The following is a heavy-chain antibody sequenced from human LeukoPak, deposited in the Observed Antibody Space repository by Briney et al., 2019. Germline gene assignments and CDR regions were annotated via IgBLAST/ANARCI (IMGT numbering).Heavy chain of an antibody. CDR2: IYYTGTT. CDR3: ARVSIGYFQC. D-gene: IGHD5/OR15-5a*01. J-gene: IGHJ1*01. CDR1: GGSFSGYY. Sequence: SETLSLTCAVYGGSFSGYYWSWIRQPPGKGPEWIGTIYYTGTTYYNPSLKSRVTISVDTSKNQFSLKLSSVTAADTAVYYCARVSIGYFQCWGQGTLVTVSS. V-gene: IGHV4-34*01.